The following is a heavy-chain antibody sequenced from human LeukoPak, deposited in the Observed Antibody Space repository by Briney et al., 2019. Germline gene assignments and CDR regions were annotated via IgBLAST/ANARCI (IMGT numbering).Heavy chain of an antibody. V-gene: IGHV4-4*07. CDR1: GGSISSYY. CDR3: ARVGDYGFYYFDY. D-gene: IGHD4-17*01. CDR2: IYTSGST. Sequence: SETLSLTCTVSGGSISSYYWSWLRQPAGKGLEWIGRIYTSGSTNYNPSLKSRVTMSVDTSKNQFSLKLSSVSAADTAVYYCARVGDYGFYYFDYWGQGTLVTVSS. J-gene: IGHJ4*02.